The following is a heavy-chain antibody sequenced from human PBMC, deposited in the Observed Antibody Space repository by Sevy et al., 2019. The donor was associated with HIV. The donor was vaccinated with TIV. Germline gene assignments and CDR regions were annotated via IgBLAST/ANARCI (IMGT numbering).Heavy chain of an antibody. CDR1: GFTFSSYA. Sequence: GRSLRLSCAASGFTFSSYAMSWVRQAPGKGLEWVSAISGSGCSTYYADSVKGRFTISRDNSKNTLYLQMNSLRAEDTAVYYCAKDERPMTMVRWVPLDYWGQGTLVTVSS. CDR3: AKDERPMTMVRWVPLDY. J-gene: IGHJ4*02. CDR2: ISGSGCST. D-gene: IGHD3-10*01. V-gene: IGHV3-23*01.